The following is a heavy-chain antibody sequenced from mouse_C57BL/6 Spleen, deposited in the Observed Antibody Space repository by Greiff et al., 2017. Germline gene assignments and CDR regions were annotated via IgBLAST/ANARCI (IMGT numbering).Heavy chain of an antibody. Sequence: VQLQQSGPELVKPGASVKISCKASGYTFTDYYMNWVKQSHGKSLEWIGDINPNNGGTSYNQKFKGKATLTVDKSSSTAYMELRSLTSEDSAVYYCARRGYYGYDWYFDVWGTGTTVTVSS. J-gene: IGHJ1*03. CDR2: INPNNGGT. CDR3: ARRGYYGYDWYFDV. V-gene: IGHV1-26*01. CDR1: GYTFTDYY. D-gene: IGHD2-2*01.